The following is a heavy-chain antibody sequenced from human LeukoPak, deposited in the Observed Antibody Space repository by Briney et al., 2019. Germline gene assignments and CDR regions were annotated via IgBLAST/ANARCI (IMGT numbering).Heavy chain of an antibody. CDR1: GGSISSYY. J-gene: IGHJ4*02. CDR2: IYYSGST. V-gene: IGHV4-59*01. CDR3: ARNFRYCSGGSCYTLRVFDY. Sequence: PSETLSLTCTVSGGSISSYYWSWIRQPPGKGLEWIGYIYYSGSTNYNPSLKSRVTISVDTSKNQFSLKLSSVTAADTAVYYCARNFRYCSGGSCYTLRVFDYWGQGTLVTVSS. D-gene: IGHD2-15*01.